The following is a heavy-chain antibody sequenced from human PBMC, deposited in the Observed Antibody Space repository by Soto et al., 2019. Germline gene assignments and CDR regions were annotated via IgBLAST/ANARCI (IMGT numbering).Heavy chain of an antibody. CDR2: ISGGGGTT. D-gene: IGHD3-10*01. CDR3: AKDLLVFGLTNTYSHAIFGDY. CDR1: GFTFSSYA. J-gene: IGHJ4*02. V-gene: IGHV3-23*01. Sequence: EVQLLDSGGGLVQPGGSLRLSCAASGFTFSSYAMGWVRQAPEKGLEWVSAISGGGGTTYYADSVKGRFTISRDNSKNTLYLQTNSLRAEDTAVYYCAKDLLVFGLTNTYSHAIFGDYWGQGTLVTVSS.